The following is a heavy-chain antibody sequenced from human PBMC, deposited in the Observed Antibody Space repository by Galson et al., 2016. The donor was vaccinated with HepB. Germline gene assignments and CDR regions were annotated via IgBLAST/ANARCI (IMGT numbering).Heavy chain of an antibody. D-gene: IGHD6-13*01. J-gene: IGHJ5*02. CDR2: IWYDGSKK. V-gene: IGHV3-33*08. CDR1: GFTFNNYA. Sequence: SLRLSCAASGFTFNNYAMSWVRQAPGKGLEWVAIIWYDGSKKYYADSVKGRFTISRDNYKNTLYLQMNTLRAEDTAVYYCARADIGTSGTFPKFDPWGQGTLVTVSS. CDR3: ARADIGTSGTFPKFDP.